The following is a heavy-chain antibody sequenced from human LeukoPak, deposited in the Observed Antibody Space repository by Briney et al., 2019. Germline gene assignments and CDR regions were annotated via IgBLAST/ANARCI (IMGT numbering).Heavy chain of an antibody. CDR3: ARSPEYYCSSTSCLYYYGMDV. J-gene: IGHJ6*02. CDR2: ISSSSSYT. Sequence: GGSLRLSCAASGFTFSDYYMSWIRQAPGKGLEWVSYISSSSSYTNYADSVKGRFTISRGNAKNSLYLQMNSLRAEDTAVYYCARSPEYYCSSTSCLYYYGMDVWGQGTTVTVSS. D-gene: IGHD2-2*01. CDR1: GFTFSDYY. V-gene: IGHV3-11*06.